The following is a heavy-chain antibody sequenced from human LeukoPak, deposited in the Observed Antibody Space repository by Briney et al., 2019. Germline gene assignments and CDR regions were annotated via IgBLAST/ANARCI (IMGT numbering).Heavy chain of an antibody. J-gene: IGHJ4*02. CDR1: GGSISSYY. Sequence: PSETLSLTCTVTGGSISSYYWSWIRQPPGKGLEWIGYIYYSGSTNYNPSLKSRVTISVDTSKIQFSLKLTSMSAADTAVYYCARVGDTSGYFYYLDYWGQGTLVTVSS. D-gene: IGHD3-22*01. V-gene: IGHV4-59*01. CDR2: IYYSGST. CDR3: ARVGDTSGYFYYLDY.